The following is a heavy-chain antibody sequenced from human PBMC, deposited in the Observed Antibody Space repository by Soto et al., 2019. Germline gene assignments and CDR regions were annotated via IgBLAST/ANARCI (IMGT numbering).Heavy chain of an antibody. J-gene: IGHJ5*02. D-gene: IGHD3-10*01. V-gene: IGHV4-34*01. CDR2: INHSGST. Sequence: QVQLQQWGAGLLKPSETLSLTCAVYGGSFSGYYWSWIRQPPGKGLEWIGEINHSGSTNYHPSLKSRVTISVDTSKNQFSLKLSSVTAADTAVYYCARPNRITMVRGVISRIGGFDPWGQGTLVTVSS. CDR3: ARPNRITMVRGVISRIGGFDP. CDR1: GGSFSGYY.